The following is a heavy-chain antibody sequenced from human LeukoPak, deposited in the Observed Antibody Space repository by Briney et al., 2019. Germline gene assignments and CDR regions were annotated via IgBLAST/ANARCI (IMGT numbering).Heavy chain of an antibody. V-gene: IGHV1-18*01. CDR3: ARDRVGYCSSTSCYAVDC. Sequence: ASVKVSCKASGYTFTSYGISWVRQAPGQGLEWMGWISAYNGNTNYAQKLQGRVTMPTDTSTSTAYMELRSLRSDDTAVYYCARDRVGYCSSTSCYAVDCWGQGTLVTVSS. CDR2: ISAYNGNT. J-gene: IGHJ4*02. CDR1: GYTFTSYG. D-gene: IGHD2-2*01.